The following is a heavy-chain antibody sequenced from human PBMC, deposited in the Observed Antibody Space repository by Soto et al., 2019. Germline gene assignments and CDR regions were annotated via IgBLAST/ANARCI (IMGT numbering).Heavy chain of an antibody. V-gene: IGHV1-8*01. J-gene: IGHJ4*02. CDR1: GYTFTSYD. CDR3: ARADYYDRSGYLLPCGY. Sequence: QVQLVQSGAEVKKPGASVKVSCKASGYTFTSYDINWVRQATGQGLEWMGWMNPNSGNTGYAQKFQGRVTMPRNTSISTAYMELSSLRSEDTAEYYCARADYYDRSGYLLPCGYWGQGTLVTVSS. CDR2: MNPNSGNT. D-gene: IGHD3-22*01.